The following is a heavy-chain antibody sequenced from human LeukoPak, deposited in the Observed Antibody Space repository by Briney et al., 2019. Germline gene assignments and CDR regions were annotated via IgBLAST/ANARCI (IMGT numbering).Heavy chain of an antibody. V-gene: IGHV3-30*18. CDR2: ISYDGSNK. D-gene: IGHD6-13*01. CDR1: GFTFSSYG. Sequence: GGSLRLSCAASGFTFSSYGMHWFRQAPGKGLEWVAVISYDGSNKYYADSVKGRFTISRDNSKNTLYLQMNGLRAEDTAVYYCAKGPRGSSSGELDYWGQGTLVTVSS. CDR3: AKGPRGSSSGELDY. J-gene: IGHJ4*02.